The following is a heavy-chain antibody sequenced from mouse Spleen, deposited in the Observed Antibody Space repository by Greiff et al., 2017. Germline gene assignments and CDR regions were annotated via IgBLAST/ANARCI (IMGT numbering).Heavy chain of an antibody. V-gene: IGHV5-9-1*01. J-gene: IGHJ3*01. CDR2: ISSGGSYT. D-gene: IGHD2-1*01. Sequence: EVMLVESGGGLVKPGGSLKLSCAASGFTFSSYAMSWVRQTPEKRLEWVATISSGGSYTYYPDSVKGRFTISRDNAKNTLYLQMSSLRSEDTAMYYCASLYGNYESWFAYWGQGTLVTVSA. CDR1: GFTFSSYA. CDR3: ASLYGNYESWFAY.